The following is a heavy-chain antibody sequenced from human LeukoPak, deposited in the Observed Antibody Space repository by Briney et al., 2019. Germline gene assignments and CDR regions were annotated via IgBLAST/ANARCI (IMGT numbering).Heavy chain of an antibody. Sequence: GGSLRLSCAASGFTFSNYAMSWVRQAPGKGLEWVSLIYTGGSTYYADSVKGRFIISRDNSKNTLYLQMNSLRGEDTAVYYCARMEDATYFDYWGQGTLVTVSS. CDR3: ARMEDATYFDY. CDR1: GFTFSNYA. CDR2: IYTGGST. J-gene: IGHJ4*02. V-gene: IGHV3-66*01. D-gene: IGHD2-15*01.